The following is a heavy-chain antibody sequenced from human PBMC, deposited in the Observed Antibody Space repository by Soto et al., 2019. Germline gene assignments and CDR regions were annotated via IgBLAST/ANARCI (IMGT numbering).Heavy chain of an antibody. CDR3: ARVKNILTGYYLDY. Sequence: PGGSLRLSCAASGFTFSSYAMHWVRQAPGKGLAWVAVISYDGSNKYYADSVKGRFTISRDNSKNTLYLQMNSLRAEDTAVYYCARVKNILTGYYLDYWGQGTLVTASS. J-gene: IGHJ4*02. CDR2: ISYDGSNK. V-gene: IGHV3-30-3*01. CDR1: GFTFSSYA. D-gene: IGHD3-9*01.